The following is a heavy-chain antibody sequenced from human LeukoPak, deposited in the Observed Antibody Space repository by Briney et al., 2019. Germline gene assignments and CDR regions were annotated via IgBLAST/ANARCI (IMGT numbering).Heavy chain of an antibody. D-gene: IGHD3-10*01. Sequence: SGTRCITCAVYDESFSGYYWSWIRQPPGKGLEWIGEINHSGSTNYNPSLKSRVTISVDTSKNQFSLKLSSVTAADTAVYYCARGRNYYYGSGSYYFDYWGQGTLVTVSS. V-gene: IGHV4-34*01. CDR3: ARGRNYYYGSGSYYFDY. CDR1: DESFSGYY. J-gene: IGHJ4*02. CDR2: INHSGST.